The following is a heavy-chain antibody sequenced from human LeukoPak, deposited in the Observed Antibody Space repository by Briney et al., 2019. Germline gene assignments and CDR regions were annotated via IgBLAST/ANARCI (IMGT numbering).Heavy chain of an antibody. V-gene: IGHV4-61*02. CDR2: IYTSGST. D-gene: IGHD6-13*01. J-gene: IGHJ3*02. CDR1: GGSIGSGSYY. Sequence: SETLSLTCTVSGGSIGSGSYYWSWIRQPAGKGLEWIGRIYTSGSTNYNPSLKSRVTISVDTSKNQFSLKLSPVTAADTAVYYCARWFRQLVSAFDIWGQGTMVTVSS. CDR3: ARWFRQLVSAFDI.